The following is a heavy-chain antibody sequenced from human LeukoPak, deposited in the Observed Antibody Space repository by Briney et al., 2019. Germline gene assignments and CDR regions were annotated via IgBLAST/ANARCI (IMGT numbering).Heavy chain of an antibody. CDR1: GGSISSYY. CDR2: IYYSGST. D-gene: IGHD3-22*01. CDR3: ARGSDSSGYYSIFYFDY. V-gene: IGHV4-59*01. J-gene: IGHJ4*02. Sequence: SETLSLTCTVSGGSISSYYWNWIRQPPGKGLEWIGYIYYSGSTNYNPSLKSRVTISVDTSKNQFSLKLSSVTAADTAVYYCARGSDSSGYYSIFYFDYWGQGTLVTVSS.